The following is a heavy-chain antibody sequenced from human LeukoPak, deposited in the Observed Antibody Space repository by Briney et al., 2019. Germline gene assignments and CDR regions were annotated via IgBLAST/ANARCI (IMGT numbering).Heavy chain of an antibody. CDR1: GLTFSSYA. CDR3: ARPRSAIYYYYGMDV. V-gene: IGHV3-30*04. Sequence: GRSLTLSCAPSGLTFSSYAMHWVRPPPRKGLAWVAVTSYDGRNKYRADSVKGRFTISRDNSKNTLYLQMNSLRAEDTAVYYCARPRSAIYYYYGMDVWGKGTTVTVSS. J-gene: IGHJ6*04. CDR2: TSYDGRNK.